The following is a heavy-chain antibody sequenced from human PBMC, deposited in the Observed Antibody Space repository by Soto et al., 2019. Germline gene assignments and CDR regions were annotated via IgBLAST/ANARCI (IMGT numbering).Heavy chain of an antibody. D-gene: IGHD6-13*01. Sequence: ASVNVSCKASGGTFSSYSMSWGRQAPGQGLEWMGGIIPIFGTANYAQKFQGRVTITADESTSTAYMELSSLRSEDTAVYYCARASVSSSWSPTWFDPWGQGTLVTVSS. V-gene: IGHV1-69*13. CDR2: IIPIFGTA. CDR1: GGTFSSYS. J-gene: IGHJ5*02. CDR3: ARASVSSSWSPTWFDP.